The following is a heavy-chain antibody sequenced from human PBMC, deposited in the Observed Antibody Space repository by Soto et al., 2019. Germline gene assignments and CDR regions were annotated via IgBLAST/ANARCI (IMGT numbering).Heavy chain of an antibody. CDR3: ASQKILGATFFDT. J-gene: IGHJ4*02. CDR1: GGSINNYF. Sequence: PSETLSLTCTVSGGSINNYFWSWIRQPPGKGLEWIAYISYSGITHYSPSLESRATISVDTSKNQFFLKLTSMTAADTAVYYCASQKILGATFFDTWGQGTLLTVSS. CDR2: ISYSGIT. D-gene: IGHD1-26*01. V-gene: IGHV4-59*08.